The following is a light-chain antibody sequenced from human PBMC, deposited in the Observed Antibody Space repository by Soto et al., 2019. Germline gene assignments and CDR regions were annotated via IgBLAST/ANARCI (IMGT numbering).Light chain of an antibody. J-gene: IGKJ4*01. CDR3: QTRSNWPLT. CDR2: DTS. Sequence: EIVLTQSPATLSLSPGERATLSCRTSQSVGRNLAWYQQKPGQAPRLLMYDTSNRATGIPARFSGSGSGTDVTLTINTLEPEDFGVYYCQTRSNWPLTFGGGTKVEIK. CDR1: QSVGRN. V-gene: IGKV3-11*01.